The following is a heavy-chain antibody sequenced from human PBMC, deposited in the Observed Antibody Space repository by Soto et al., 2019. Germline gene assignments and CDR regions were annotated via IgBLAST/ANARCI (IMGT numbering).Heavy chain of an antibody. J-gene: IGHJ5*02. D-gene: IGHD3-9*01. V-gene: IGHV4-4*02. CDR2: IYHTGKA. CDR1: GDSISGNNW. CDR3: ARPGYYDILPGYPNWFDP. Sequence: SETLSLTCAVSGDSISGNNWWSWVRQSPGKGLEWIGEIYHTGKATYNPSLKTRVTMSVDKSKIQFSLEVRSVTVAGMAVYYCARPGYYDILPGYPNWFDPWGQGTLVTVSS.